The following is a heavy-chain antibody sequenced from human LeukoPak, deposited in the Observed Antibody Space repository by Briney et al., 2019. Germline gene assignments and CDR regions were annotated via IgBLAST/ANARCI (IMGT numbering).Heavy chain of an antibody. J-gene: IGHJ4*02. Sequence: PSETLSLTCTGTVSGDSISCHYWGWIRQPAGKGLEWIGHIYPSGSTNYNSCLKSRVTMSLDTSKHQFSLQLSAVAAADKAVSYCARGGVLRAVIHYFDSWGQGTLVTVSS. V-gene: IGHV4-4*07. D-gene: IGHD3-10*01. CDR1: GDSISCHY. CDR3: ARGGVLRAVIHYFDS. CDR2: IYPSGST.